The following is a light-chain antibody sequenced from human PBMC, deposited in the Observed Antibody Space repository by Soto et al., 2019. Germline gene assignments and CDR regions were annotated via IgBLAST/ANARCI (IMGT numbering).Light chain of an antibody. CDR2: EVT. CDR1: SSDVGAYNY. CDR3: RSFASSNTWA. J-gene: IGLJ3*02. V-gene: IGLV2-8*01. Sequence: QSALTQPPPASGSPGQSVTISCTGTSSDVGAYNYVSWYQQHAGKAPKLVIYEVTKRPSGVPDRFSGSKSANTASLTVSGLQAEDEADYYCRSFASSNTWAFGGGTKVTVL.